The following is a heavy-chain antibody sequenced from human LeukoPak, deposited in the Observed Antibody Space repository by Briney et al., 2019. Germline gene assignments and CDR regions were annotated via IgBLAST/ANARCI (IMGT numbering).Heavy chain of an antibody. CDR1: NGSLSTYY. CDR3: ARDSFATGWYAL. J-gene: IGHJ2*01. Sequence: KPSETLSLTCTVSNGSLSTYYWSWIRQPLGKGLEWIGHIYHSGTTIYNPTLKSRVTMSVDTSKNQFSLHLTSVTAADTAVYFFARDSFATGWYALWGRGTLVTVSS. V-gene: IGHV4-59*01. D-gene: IGHD6-19*01. CDR2: IYHSGTT.